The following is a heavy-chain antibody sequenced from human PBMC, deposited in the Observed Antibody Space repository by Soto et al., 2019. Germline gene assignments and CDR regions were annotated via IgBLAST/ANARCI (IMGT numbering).Heavy chain of an antibody. J-gene: IGHJ6*02. CDR1: GLTFSRYI. CDR2: INSNGGST. CDR3: ARVMGEGTFWILGMDV. D-gene: IGHD3-3*01. V-gene: IGHV3-23*01. Sequence: HPGGSLRLSCVASGLTFSRYIMTWVRQAPGKGLEWVSTINSNGGSTYYADSVKGRFTISRDNSKNTLYLQMNSLRAEDTAVYYCARVMGEGTFWILGMDVWGQGTTVTVSS.